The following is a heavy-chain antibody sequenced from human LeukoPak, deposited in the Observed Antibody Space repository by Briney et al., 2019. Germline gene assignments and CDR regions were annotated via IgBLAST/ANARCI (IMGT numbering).Heavy chain of an antibody. V-gene: IGHV1-2*02. J-gene: IGHJ6*03. CDR1: GYTFTGYY. Sequence: ASVKVSCKASGYTFTGYYMHWVRQAPGQGLEWMGWINPNSGGTNYAQQFQGRLTMTRDTSISTAYMELSRLRSDDTAVYYCARPSSNYDYHGYYHYYMDVWGKGATVTVSS. D-gene: IGHD5-12*01. CDR3: ARPSSNYDYHGYYHYYMDV. CDR2: INPNSGGT.